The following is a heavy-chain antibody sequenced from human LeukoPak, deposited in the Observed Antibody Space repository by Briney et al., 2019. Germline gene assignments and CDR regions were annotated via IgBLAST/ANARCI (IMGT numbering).Heavy chain of an antibody. CDR2: IKQEGTEK. J-gene: IGHJ5*02. V-gene: IGHV3-7*03. D-gene: IGHD4-17*01. CDR3: ARVLYGDYVGWFDP. Sequence: SGGSLRLSCAASGITFRNYWMSWVRQAPGKGLEWVANIKQEGTEKYYVDSVKGRFTISRDNANNSLYLQMNSLRDEDTAVYYCARVLYGDYVGWFDPWGQGTLVTVSS. CDR1: GITFRNYW.